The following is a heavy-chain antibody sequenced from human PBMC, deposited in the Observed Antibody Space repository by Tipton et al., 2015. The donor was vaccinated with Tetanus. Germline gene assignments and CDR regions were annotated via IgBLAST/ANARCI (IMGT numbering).Heavy chain of an antibody. V-gene: IGHV1-8*01. J-gene: IGHJ4*02. D-gene: IGHD2-15*01. Sequence: QLVQSGAEVRKPGASVKVSCKTSGYSFTSYDINWVRQATGQGLEWMGWMKPNSGSTGYAQKFRGRVTMTADKSTGTVYMELRSLRSDDTAVYYCVRPDRYCSGGSCYLALDYWGQGTLITVSS. CDR1: GYSFTSYD. CDR2: MKPNSGST. CDR3: VRPDRYCSGGSCYLALDY.